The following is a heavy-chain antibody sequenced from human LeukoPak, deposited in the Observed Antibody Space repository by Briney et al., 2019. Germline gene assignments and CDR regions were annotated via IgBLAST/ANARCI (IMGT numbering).Heavy chain of an antibody. CDR3: ASTYNWNDGDY. CDR2: IYSGGST. V-gene: IGHV3-53*01. D-gene: IGHD1-1*01. CDR1: GFTVSSNY. J-gene: IGHJ4*02. Sequence: GGSLRLSCAASGFTVSSNYMSWVGQAPGQGLEWVLVIYSGGSTYYADSGNGRFTTSRDNSKNTLYLQMNSLRAEDTAVYYCASTYNWNDGDYWGQGTLVTASS.